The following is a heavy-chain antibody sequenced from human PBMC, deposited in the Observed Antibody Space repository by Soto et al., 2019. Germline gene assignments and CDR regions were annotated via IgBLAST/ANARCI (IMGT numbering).Heavy chain of an antibody. D-gene: IGHD5-12*01. Sequence: SVKVSCKASGGTFSSYAISWVRQAPGQGLEWMGGIIPIFGTANYAQKFQGRVTITADESTSTAYMELSSLRSEDTAVYYCAREGRKGGYSGYDPHNWFDPWGRGTLVTVSS. CDR1: GGTFSSYA. J-gene: IGHJ5*02. CDR3: AREGRKGGYSGYDPHNWFDP. CDR2: IIPIFGTA. V-gene: IGHV1-69*13.